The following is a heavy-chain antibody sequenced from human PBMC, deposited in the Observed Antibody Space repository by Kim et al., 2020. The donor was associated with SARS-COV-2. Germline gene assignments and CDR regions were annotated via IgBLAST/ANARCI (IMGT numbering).Heavy chain of an antibody. V-gene: IGHV3-30*18. D-gene: IGHD3-10*01. Sequence: GGSLRLSCAASGFTFSSYGMHWVRQAPGKGLEWVAVISYDGSNKYYADSVKGRFTISRDNSKNTLYLQMNSLRAEDTAVYYCAKDLSSIPQYYYGSGSYYNLLPYFDYWGQGTLVTVSS. CDR3: AKDLSSIPQYYYGSGSYYNLLPYFDY. CDR2: ISYDGSNK. CDR1: GFTFSSYG. J-gene: IGHJ4*02.